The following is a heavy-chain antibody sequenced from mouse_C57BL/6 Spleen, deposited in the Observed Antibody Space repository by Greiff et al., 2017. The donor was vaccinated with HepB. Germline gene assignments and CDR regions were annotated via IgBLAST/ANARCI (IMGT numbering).Heavy chain of an antibody. CDR1: GFTFSDYG. CDR3: ARRPVYGSSFDY. V-gene: IGHV5-17*01. D-gene: IGHD1-1*01. J-gene: IGHJ2*01. Sequence: EVKLVESGGGLVKPGGSLKLSCAASGFTFSDYGMHWVRQAPEKGLEWVAYISSGSSTIYYADTVKGRFTISRDNAKNTLFLQMTSLRSEDTAMYYCARRPVYGSSFDYWGQGTTLTVSS. CDR2: ISSGSSTI.